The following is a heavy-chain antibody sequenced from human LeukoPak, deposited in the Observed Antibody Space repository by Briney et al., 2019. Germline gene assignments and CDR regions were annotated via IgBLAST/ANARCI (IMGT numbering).Heavy chain of an antibody. J-gene: IGHJ4*02. CDR3: AKSRLPYSYDSDS. Sequence: GGSMRLSCAASGFAFSTYPMHWVRQAPGKGLEWVALISYDGSTKYYADSVKGRFTISRDSSENTLYLQMDSLTVEDTAVYFCAKSRLPYSYDSDSWGQGTLVTVSS. V-gene: IGHV3-30*01. CDR1: GFAFSTYP. CDR2: ISYDGSTK. D-gene: IGHD5-18*01.